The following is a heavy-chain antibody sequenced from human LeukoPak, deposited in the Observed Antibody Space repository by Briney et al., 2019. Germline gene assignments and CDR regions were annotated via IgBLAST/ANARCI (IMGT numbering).Heavy chain of an antibody. CDR3: ARDGGSGWYDY. CDR2: MHPSGST. D-gene: IGHD6-19*01. Sequence: KTSGTLSLTCAVSGGSISSSNWWSWVRQPPGKGLEWIGRMHPSGSTNYNPSLKSRLTVSIETSKNQFSLKLTSVTAADTAIYYCARDGGSGWYDYWGQGTLVTVSS. V-gene: IGHV4-4*02. J-gene: IGHJ4*02. CDR1: GGSISSSNW.